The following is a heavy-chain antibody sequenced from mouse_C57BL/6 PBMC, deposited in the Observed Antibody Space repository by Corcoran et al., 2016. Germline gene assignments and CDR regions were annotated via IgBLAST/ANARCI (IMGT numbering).Heavy chain of an antibody. Sequence: EVQLQQSGPELVKPGASVKISCTASGYTFTDYYMNWVKQSHGKSLEWIGDINPNNGGTSYNQKFKGKATLTVDKSSSTAYMELRSLTSEDSAVYYCARGRAKFPVDYWGQGTTLTVSS. J-gene: IGHJ2*01. CDR3: ARGRAKFPVDY. D-gene: IGHD3-1*01. CDR2: INPNNGGT. V-gene: IGHV1-26*01. CDR1: GYTFTDYY.